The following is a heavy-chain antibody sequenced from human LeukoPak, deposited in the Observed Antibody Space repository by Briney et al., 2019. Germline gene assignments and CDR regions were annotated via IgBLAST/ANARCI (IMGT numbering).Heavy chain of an antibody. V-gene: IGHV4-61*01. CDR2: IYNGVNT. J-gene: IGHJ4*02. D-gene: IGHD2-2*01. CDR1: GASVSSASY. CDR3: ARGKPGGYCSSTSCPPYFDY. Sequence: SETLSLTCTVSGASVSSASYWTWIRQPPGKGVEWIAHIYNGVNTNYNPSLKSRVTISVDTSKNQFSLRLSSVTAADTAVYYCARGKPGGYCSSTSCPPYFDYWGQGTLVTVSS.